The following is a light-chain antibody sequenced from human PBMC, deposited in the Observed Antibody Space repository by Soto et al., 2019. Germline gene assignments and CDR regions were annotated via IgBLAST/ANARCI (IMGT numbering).Light chain of an antibody. CDR3: QQANSLSIT. J-gene: IGKJ5*01. V-gene: IGKV1-8*01. CDR1: QGISSY. CDR2: AAS. Sequence: AIRMTQSPSSLSASTGDRVTITCRASQGISSYLAWYQQKPGKAPKLLIYAASTLQSGVPSRFSGSGSGTDFTLSISGLQPEDFGTYYCQQANSLSITFGQGTRLEIK.